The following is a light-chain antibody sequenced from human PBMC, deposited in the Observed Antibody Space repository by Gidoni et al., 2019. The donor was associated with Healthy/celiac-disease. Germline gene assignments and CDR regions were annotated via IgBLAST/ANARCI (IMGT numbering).Light chain of an antibody. J-gene: IGKJ4*01. Sequence: EIVLTQSPATLSLTPGDRANLSCTASQSVSSYLAWYQQKPVQAPRLLIYDASNRATGIPARFSGSGSGTYFTLTISSLEPEDFAVYYCQQRSNWPLTFGGGTKVEIK. V-gene: IGKV3-11*01. CDR1: QSVSSY. CDR3: QQRSNWPLT. CDR2: DAS.